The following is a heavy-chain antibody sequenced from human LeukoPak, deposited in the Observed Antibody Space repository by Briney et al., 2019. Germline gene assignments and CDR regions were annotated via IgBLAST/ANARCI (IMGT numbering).Heavy chain of an antibody. CDR2: ILYSGTT. Sequence: PSETLSLTCTVSGGSISSYYWSWIRQRPGKGLEWIGYILYSGTTNSNPSLKSRVTISVDTSKNQISLKLSSVTAADTAVYYCARMGGYSGYATHWGQGTLVTVSS. D-gene: IGHD5-12*01. J-gene: IGHJ4*02. CDR1: GGSISSYY. CDR3: ARMGGYSGYATH. V-gene: IGHV4-59*08.